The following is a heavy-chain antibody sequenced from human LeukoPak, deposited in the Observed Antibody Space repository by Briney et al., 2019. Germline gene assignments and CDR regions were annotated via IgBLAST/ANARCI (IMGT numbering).Heavy chain of an antibody. Sequence: QPGGSLRLSCTASGFTFSSFGMHWVRQVPGQGLEWVTAISSVGHTNKSADSVKGRFTISRDNSKNTLYLQMHSLREDDTAVYYCARESVQLWLYVFDYWGQGSLVTVSS. J-gene: IGHJ4*02. D-gene: IGHD5-18*01. CDR3: ARESVQLWLYVFDY. CDR1: GFTFSSFG. CDR2: ISSVGHTN. V-gene: IGHV3-30*03.